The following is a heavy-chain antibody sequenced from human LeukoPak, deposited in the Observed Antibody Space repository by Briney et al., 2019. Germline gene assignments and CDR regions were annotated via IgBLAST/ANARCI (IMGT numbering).Heavy chain of an antibody. J-gene: IGHJ3*02. CDR2: ISGSGSGVTT. Sequence: GSLRLSCAASGFTFSSSAMSWVRQAPGKGLEWVSNISGSGSGVTTYYADSVKGRFTISRDNSKNTLYLQMNSLRAEDTAVYYCARDLGLVLRDGAFDIWGQGTMVTVSS. V-gene: IGHV3-23*01. CDR3: ARDLGLVLRDGAFDI. CDR1: GFTFSSSA. D-gene: IGHD6-19*01.